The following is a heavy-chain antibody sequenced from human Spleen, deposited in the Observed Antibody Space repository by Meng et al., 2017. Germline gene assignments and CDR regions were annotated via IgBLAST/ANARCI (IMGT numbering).Heavy chain of an antibody. CDR2: ISGSHGST. J-gene: IGHJ4*02. V-gene: IGHV3-23*04. CDR3: ALTAVGATFDY. CDR1: GFTFIDYA. D-gene: IGHD1-26*01. Sequence: VQLVESGGGLVEPAGSLRLPCAASGFTFIDYAMHWVRQTPGKGLEWVSAISGSHGSTHYADSVKGRFTISRDNSKNTLYLQMNSLRAEDTAVYYCALTAVGATFDYWGQGTLVTVSS.